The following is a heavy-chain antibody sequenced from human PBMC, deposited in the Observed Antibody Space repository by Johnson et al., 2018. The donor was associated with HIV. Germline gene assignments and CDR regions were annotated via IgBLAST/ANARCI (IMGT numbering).Heavy chain of an antibody. CDR2: MSGSGGST. V-gene: IGHV3-23*04. CDR1: GFTFSSYA. Sequence: VQLVESGGGLVQPGGSLRLSCAASGFTFSSYAMSWVRQAPGKGLEWVSAMSGSGGSTYYADSVKGRFTISRDNSKNTLYLQINSPRAEDTAVYYCATDIAVGGAFDIWGQGTMVTVSS. CDR3: ATDIAVGGAFDI. D-gene: IGHD6-19*01. J-gene: IGHJ3*02.